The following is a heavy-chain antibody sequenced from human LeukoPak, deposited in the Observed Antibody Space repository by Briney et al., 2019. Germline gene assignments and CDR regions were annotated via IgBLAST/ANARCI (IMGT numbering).Heavy chain of an antibody. V-gene: IGHV1-8*03. Sequence: ASVKVSCKASGYTFTSYDINWVRQATGQGLEWMGWMNPNSGNTGYAQKFQGRVTITRNTSISTAYMELSSLRSEDTAVYYCARGRGGPIYYYYYMDVWGKGTTVTVSS. CDR2: MNPNSGNT. J-gene: IGHJ6*03. CDR3: ARGRGGPIYYYYYMDV. D-gene: IGHD3-10*01. CDR1: GYTFTSYD.